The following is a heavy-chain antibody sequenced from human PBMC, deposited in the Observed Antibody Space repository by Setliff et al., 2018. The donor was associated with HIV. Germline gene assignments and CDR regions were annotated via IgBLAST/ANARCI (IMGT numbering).Heavy chain of an antibody. CDR1: GGSFSGYY. J-gene: IGHJ6*03. CDR3: ARYRRFADYIDV. Sequence: SETLSLTCAVYGGSFSGYYWTWIRQSPGKGLEWIGEINHSGITNYKPSLKSRVSISVDTSKKQFSLKLRSVTAADTAVYYCARYRRFADYIDVWGKGTTVTVSS. CDR2: INHSGIT. D-gene: IGHD1-26*01. V-gene: IGHV4-34*01.